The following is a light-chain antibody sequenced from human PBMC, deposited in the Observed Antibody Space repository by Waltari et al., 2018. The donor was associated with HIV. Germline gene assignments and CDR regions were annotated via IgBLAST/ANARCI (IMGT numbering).Light chain of an antibody. CDR1: QSFLYRSNTKNY. Sequence: IVMTPSPDSLAVSLGERATINCKSSQSFLYRSNTKNYLAWYQQKPGQPPKLLIYWASTRESGVPDRFSGSGSGTDFTLTISSLQAEDVALYYCQQYYSTPRTFGQGTKVEVK. V-gene: IGKV4-1*01. CDR2: WAS. CDR3: QQYYSTPRT. J-gene: IGKJ1*01.